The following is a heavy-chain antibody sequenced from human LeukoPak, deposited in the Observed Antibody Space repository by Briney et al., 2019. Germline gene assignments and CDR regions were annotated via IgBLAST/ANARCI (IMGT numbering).Heavy chain of an antibody. J-gene: IGHJ6*03. CDR2: IIPIFVTA. D-gene: IGHD3-22*01. V-gene: IGHV1-69*05. CDR1: GCTFSSYT. Sequence: ASVKVSCKASGCTFSSYTFSWVRQAPGQGREWMGGIIPIFVTANYAQKCQGRVTITTDESTSTAYMELSSLRSEDTDVYYCARDDSTYYDSSGYRYYYYMDVWGKGTTVTVSS. CDR3: ARDDSTYYDSSGYRYYYYMDV.